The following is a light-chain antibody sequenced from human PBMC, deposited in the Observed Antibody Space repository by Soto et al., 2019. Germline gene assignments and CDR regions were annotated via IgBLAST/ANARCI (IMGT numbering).Light chain of an antibody. J-gene: IGKJ3*01. Sequence: DIQLTQSPSFLSAFVGDRVTITCRASQGITTSLAWYQHKPGKAPKLLISAASTLQSGVPSRFSGSGSGTEVTLTISSLQPKDFATYYCQQLSRFPLSIGPGTNVDIK. CDR2: AAS. CDR1: QGITTS. V-gene: IGKV1-9*01. CDR3: QQLSRFPLS.